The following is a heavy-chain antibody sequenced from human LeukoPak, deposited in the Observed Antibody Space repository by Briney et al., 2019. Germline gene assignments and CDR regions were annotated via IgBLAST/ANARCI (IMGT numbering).Heavy chain of an antibody. J-gene: IGHJ5*02. CDR2: ISWNSGSI. CDR1: GFTFDDYA. D-gene: IGHD1-26*01. CDR3: SRDWYRTDP. Sequence: GGSLRLSCAASGFTFDDYAMHWVRQAPGKGLEWVSGISWNSGSIGYADSVKGRFTISRDNAKNSLYLQMNSLRAEDTAVYYCSRDWYRTDPWGQGTLVTVSS. V-gene: IGHV3-9*01.